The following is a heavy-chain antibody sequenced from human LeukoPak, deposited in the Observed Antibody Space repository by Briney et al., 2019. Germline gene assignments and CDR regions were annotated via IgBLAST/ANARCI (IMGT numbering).Heavy chain of an antibody. V-gene: IGHV1-18*01. CDR3: ARDRATYYYVSSGSPGAFDI. Sequence: ASVKVSCKASGYTFTSYGISWVRQAPGQGLEWMGWISAYNGNTNYAQKLQGRVTMTTDTSTSTAYMELRSLRSDDTAVYYCARDRATYYYVSSGSPGAFDIWGQGTMVTVSS. CDR1: GYTFTSYG. D-gene: IGHD3-22*01. J-gene: IGHJ3*02. CDR2: ISAYNGNT.